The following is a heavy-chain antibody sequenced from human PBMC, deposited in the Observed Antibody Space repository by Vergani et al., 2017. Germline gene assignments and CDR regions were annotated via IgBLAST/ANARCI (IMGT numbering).Heavy chain of an antibody. J-gene: IGHJ3*02. CDR2: ISAYNGNT. CDR3: ARGGYCSGCSCRYGAFDI. CDR1: GYTFTSYG. D-gene: IGHD2-15*01. Sequence: QVQLVQSGAEVKKPGASVKVSCKASGYTFTSYGMSWVRQAPGQGPEWMGWISAYNGNTNYAQNLQGRVTFTTDTSTSTAYMELRGLRSDDTAVYYCARGGYCSGCSCRYGAFDIWGQGTMVTVSS. V-gene: IGHV1-18*04.